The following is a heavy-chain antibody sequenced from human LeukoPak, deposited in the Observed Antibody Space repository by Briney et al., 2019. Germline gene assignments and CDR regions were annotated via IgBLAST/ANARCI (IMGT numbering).Heavy chain of an antibody. CDR2: TSYDGRNK. J-gene: IGHJ4*02. CDR3: ARDGYGLDTLMVSTNFDY. D-gene: IGHD5-18*01. V-gene: IGHV3-30*04. Sequence: GGSLRLSCAASGFTFRGSAMHCVRQAPGKGLEWVAVTSYDGRNKYYADSAKGRFTISRDNSKNTLYLQMNSLRPEDTAVYYCARDGYGLDTLMVSTNFDYGGQGTLVTVSS. CDR1: GFTFRGSA.